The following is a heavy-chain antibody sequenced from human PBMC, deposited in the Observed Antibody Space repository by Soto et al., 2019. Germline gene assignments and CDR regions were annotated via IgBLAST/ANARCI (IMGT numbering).Heavy chain of an antibody. CDR1: GGSISSGGYY. Sequence: QVQLQESGPGLVKPSQTLSLTCTVSGGSISSGGYYWSWIRQHPGKGLEWIGYIYYSGSTYYNPSLKSRVTLVVDTSKKQSSLKLSSVTAADTAVYYCARKFSSSWYRDYWGQGTLVTVSS. V-gene: IGHV4-31*03. J-gene: IGHJ4*02. CDR3: ARKFSSSWYRDY. D-gene: IGHD6-13*01. CDR2: IYYSGST.